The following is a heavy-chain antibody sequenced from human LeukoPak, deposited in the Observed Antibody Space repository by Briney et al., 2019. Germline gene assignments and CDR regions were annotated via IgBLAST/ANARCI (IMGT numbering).Heavy chain of an antibody. CDR3: ARYTQHYDFDI. CDR1: GYTSTSPD. V-gene: IGHV1-8*01. D-gene: IGHD3-3*02. J-gene: IGHJ3*02. CDR2: MNPRDNT. Sequence: GASVKVSCKASGYTSTSPDINWVRQATGRGLEWLGWMNPRDNTGYAQKFQGRVTLTRDKSINTAYMELSSLRSEDTAVYYCARYTQHYDFDIWGQGTMVTVSA.